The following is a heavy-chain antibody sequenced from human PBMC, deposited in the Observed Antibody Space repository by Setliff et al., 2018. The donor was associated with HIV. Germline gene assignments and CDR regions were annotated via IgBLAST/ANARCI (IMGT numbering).Heavy chain of an antibody. CDR3: AREWELHQGGAFDI. Sequence: PSETLSLTCTVTGGSISSGGFYWTWIRQHPGKGLEWIGYIYNTGSTYHSPSLESRVTISIDTSKYQFSLKLSSVTAADTAVYYCAREWELHQGGAFDIWGQGTMVTVSS. J-gene: IGHJ3*02. V-gene: IGHV4-31*02. CDR1: GGSISSGGFY. D-gene: IGHD1-26*01. CDR2: IYNTGST.